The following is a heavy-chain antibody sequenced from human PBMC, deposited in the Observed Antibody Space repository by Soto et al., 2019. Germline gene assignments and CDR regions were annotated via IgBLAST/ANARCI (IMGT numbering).Heavy chain of an antibody. CDR3: ARLDLRWLRSRMNFDY. CDR2: INHSGST. Sequence: SETLSLTCAVYGGSFSGYYWSWIRQPPGKGLERIGEINHSGSTNYNPSLKSRVTISVDTSKNQFSLKLGSVTAADTAVYYCARLDLRWLRSRMNFDYWGQGTLVTVSS. D-gene: IGHD5-12*01. V-gene: IGHV4-34*01. J-gene: IGHJ4*02. CDR1: GGSFSGYY.